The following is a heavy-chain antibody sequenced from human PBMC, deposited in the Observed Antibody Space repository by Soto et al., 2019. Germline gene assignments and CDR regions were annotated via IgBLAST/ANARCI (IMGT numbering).Heavy chain of an antibody. Sequence: LRLSCAASGFTFSYYALHWVRRAPGKGLEWVSSISGIRDYIRYADSVKGRFTISRDNAKTSLYLQMNSLTAEDTAVYYCAREGVHNYNEYYFDYWGQGTLVTVSS. CDR3: AREGVHNYNEYYFDY. J-gene: IGHJ4*02. D-gene: IGHD3-22*01. V-gene: IGHV3-21*06. CDR2: ISGIRDYI. CDR1: GFTFSYYA.